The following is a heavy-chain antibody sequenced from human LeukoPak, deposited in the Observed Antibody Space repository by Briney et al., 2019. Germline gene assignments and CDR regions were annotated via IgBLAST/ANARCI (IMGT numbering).Heavy chain of an antibody. CDR1: GFTFSSYA. J-gene: IGHJ4*02. V-gene: IGHV3-23*01. D-gene: IGHD2-15*01. Sequence: PGGSLRLSCAASGFTFSSYAMSWVRQAPGKGLEWFSAISGSGGSTYYADSVKGRFTISRDNSKNTLYLQMNSLRAEDTAVYYCVRIVVVPAAIVGYCSGGSCQIFDYWGQGTLVTVSS. CDR3: VRIVVVPAAIVGYCSGGSCQIFDY. CDR2: ISGSGGST.